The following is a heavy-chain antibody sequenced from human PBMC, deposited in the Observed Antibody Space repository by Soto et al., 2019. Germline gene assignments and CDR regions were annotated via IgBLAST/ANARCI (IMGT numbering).Heavy chain of an antibody. D-gene: IGHD1-1*01. Sequence: ASVKVSCKASGYTFTSYAMHWVRQAPGQRLEWTGWINAGNGNTKYSQKFQGRVTITRDTSASTAYMELSSLRSEDTAVYYCARDLPNQLPAHAFDIWGQGTMVTVPS. V-gene: IGHV1-3*01. CDR1: GYTFTSYA. CDR2: INAGNGNT. J-gene: IGHJ3*02. CDR3: ARDLPNQLPAHAFDI.